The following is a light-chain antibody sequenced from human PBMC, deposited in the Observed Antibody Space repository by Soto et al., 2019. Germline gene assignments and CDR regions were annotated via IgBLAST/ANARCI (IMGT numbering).Light chain of an antibody. CDR2: LGS. Sequence: DIVMTPSPLSLNATPGAAASISCRSNKSLLHNNGYNYLDWYMQKPGQSPQLLIYLGSNRAPGVPDRFSGSGSGTDFTLKISRVEAADVGVYYCMQALQSLTFGQGTRLEIK. V-gene: IGKV2-28*01. CDR3: MQALQSLT. J-gene: IGKJ5*01. CDR1: KSLLHNNGYNY.